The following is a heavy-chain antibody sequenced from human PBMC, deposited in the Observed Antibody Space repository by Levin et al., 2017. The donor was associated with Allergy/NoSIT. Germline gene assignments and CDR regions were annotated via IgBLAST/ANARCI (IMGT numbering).Heavy chain of an antibody. Sequence: GESLKISCKGSGYSFTSYWIGWVRQMPGKGLEWMGIIYPGDSDTRYSPSFQGQVTISADKSISTAYLQWSSLKASDTAMYYCATRRNVYSSGWDDAFDIWGQGTMVTVSS. CDR3: ATRRNVYSSGWDDAFDI. CDR2: IYPGDSDT. D-gene: IGHD6-19*01. CDR1: GYSFTSYW. J-gene: IGHJ3*02. V-gene: IGHV5-51*01.